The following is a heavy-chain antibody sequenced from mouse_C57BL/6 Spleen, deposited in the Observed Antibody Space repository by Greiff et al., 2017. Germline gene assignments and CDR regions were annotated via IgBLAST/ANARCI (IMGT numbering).Heavy chain of an antibody. CDR3: ARYDYSNSLDY. D-gene: IGHD2-5*01. J-gene: IGHJ2*01. V-gene: IGHV5-4*03. CDR1: GFTFSSYA. CDR2: ISDGGSYT. Sequence: EVKLVESGGGLVKPGGSLKLSCAASGFTFSSYAMSWVRQTPEKRLEWVATISDGGSYTYYPDNVKGRFTISRDNAKINLYLQMSHLKSDDTAMYYCARYDYSNSLDYWGQGTTLTVSS.